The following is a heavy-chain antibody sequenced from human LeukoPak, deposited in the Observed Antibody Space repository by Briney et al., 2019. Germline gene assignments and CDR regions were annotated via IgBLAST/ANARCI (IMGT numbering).Heavy chain of an antibody. Sequence: SETLSLTCTVSGASIGSGAHFWTWIRQHPGRGLEWIGYIYYSGNTYYSSSLESRITMSLDTSKNQLFLRLTSVTAADTAVYYCARVGYCSSTSCSDTDYWGQGTLVTVSS. CDR3: ARVGYCSSTSCSDTDY. J-gene: IGHJ4*02. CDR1: GASIGSGAHF. D-gene: IGHD2-2*01. V-gene: IGHV4-31*03. CDR2: IYYSGNT.